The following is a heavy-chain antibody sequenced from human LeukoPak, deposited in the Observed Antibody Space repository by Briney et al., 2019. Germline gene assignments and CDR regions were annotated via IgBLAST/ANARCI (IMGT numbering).Heavy chain of an antibody. V-gene: IGHV4-39*07. Sequence: SETLSLTCTVSGGSISSSSYYWGWIRQPPGKGLEWIGSIYYSGSTYYNPSLKSRVTISVDTSKNQFSLKLSSVTAADTAVYYCARVRDYYDSSGLLDYWGQGTLVTVSS. J-gene: IGHJ4*02. D-gene: IGHD3-22*01. CDR2: IYYSGST. CDR3: ARVRDYYDSSGLLDY. CDR1: GGSISSSSYY.